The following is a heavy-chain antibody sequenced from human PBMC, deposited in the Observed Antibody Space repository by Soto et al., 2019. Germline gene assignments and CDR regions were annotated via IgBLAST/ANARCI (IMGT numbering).Heavy chain of an antibody. J-gene: IGHJ3*02. V-gene: IGHV3-30*18. CDR1: GFTFSSYG. CDR3: ANLGLWTAVYAIQLDAFDI. D-gene: IGHD2-8*01. Sequence: PGGSLRLSCAASGFTFSSYGMHWVRQAPGKGLEWVAVISYDGSNKYYADSVKGRFTISRDNSKNTLYLQMNSLRAEDTAVYYCANLGLWTAVYAIQLDAFDIWGQGTMVNVS. CDR2: ISYDGSNK.